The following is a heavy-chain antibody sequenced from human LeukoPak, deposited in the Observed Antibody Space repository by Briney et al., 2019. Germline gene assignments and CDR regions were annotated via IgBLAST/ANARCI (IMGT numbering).Heavy chain of an antibody. CDR3: AKTQDYVWGSYRY. Sequence: GGSLRLSCAASGFTFSSYGMHWVRQAPGKGLEWVAVISYDGSNKYYADSVKGRFTISRDNSKNTLYLQMNSLRAGDTAVYYCAKTQDYVWGSYRYWGQGTLVTVSS. D-gene: IGHD3-16*02. J-gene: IGHJ4*02. CDR2: ISYDGSNK. CDR1: GFTFSSYG. V-gene: IGHV3-30*18.